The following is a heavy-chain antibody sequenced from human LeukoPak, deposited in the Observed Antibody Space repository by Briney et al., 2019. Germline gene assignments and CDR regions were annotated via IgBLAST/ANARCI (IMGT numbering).Heavy chain of an antibody. CDR2: INHSGST. V-gene: IGHV4-34*01. D-gene: IGHD6-13*01. Sequence: SETLSLTCAVYGGSFSGYYWSWVRQPQGKGLEWIGEINHSGSTNYNPSHQSRVTISLDTSKTQFSLKLSAVTAADTAVYYCARGWAAAGTSYWGQGTLVTVPS. CDR1: GGSFSGYY. CDR3: ARGWAAAGTSY. J-gene: IGHJ4*02.